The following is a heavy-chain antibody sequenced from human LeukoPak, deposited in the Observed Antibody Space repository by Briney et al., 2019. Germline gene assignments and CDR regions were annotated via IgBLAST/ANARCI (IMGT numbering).Heavy chain of an antibody. Sequence: GESLKISCKGSGYSFTSYWIGWVRQMPGKGLEWMGIIYPGGSDTRYSPSFQGQVTISADKSISTAYLQWSSLKASDTAMYYCARLHYGSGLGYYYYGMDVWGQGTTVTVSS. CDR3: ARLHYGSGLGYYYYGMDV. V-gene: IGHV5-51*01. CDR1: GYSFTSYW. CDR2: IYPGGSDT. J-gene: IGHJ6*02. D-gene: IGHD3-10*01.